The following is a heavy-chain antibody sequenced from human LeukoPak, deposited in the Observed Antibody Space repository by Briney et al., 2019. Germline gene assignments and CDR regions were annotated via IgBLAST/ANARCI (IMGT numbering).Heavy chain of an antibody. CDR1: GGSFSGYY. Sequence: SETLSLTCAVYGGSFSGYYWSWIRQPPGKGLEWIGEINHSGSTNYNPSLKSRVTISVDMSKNQFSLKLSSVTAADTAVYYCARQSASYNWFDPWGQGTLVTVSS. V-gene: IGHV4-34*01. CDR3: ARQSASYNWFDP. CDR2: INHSGST. J-gene: IGHJ5*02.